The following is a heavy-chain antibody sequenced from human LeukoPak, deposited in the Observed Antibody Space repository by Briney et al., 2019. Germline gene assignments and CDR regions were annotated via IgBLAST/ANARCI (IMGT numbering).Heavy chain of an antibody. CDR3: AREGTVVVVAATRDYYYYMDV. CDR1: GGSISSGSYY. J-gene: IGHJ6*03. V-gene: IGHV4-61*02. Sequence: SETLSLTCTVSGGSISSGSYYWSWIRQPAGKGLEWIGRIYTSGSTNYNPSLKSRVTISVDTSKNQFSLELSSVTAADTAVYYCAREGTVVVVAATRDYYYYMDVWGKGTTVTVSS. CDR2: IYTSGST. D-gene: IGHD2-15*01.